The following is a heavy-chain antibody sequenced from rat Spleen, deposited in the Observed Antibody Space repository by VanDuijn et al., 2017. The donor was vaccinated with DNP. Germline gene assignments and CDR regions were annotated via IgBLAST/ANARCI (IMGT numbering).Heavy chain of an antibody. CDR2: IIYDGGNT. Sequence: EVQLVESGGGLVQPGRSLQLSCAASGFTFSNYYMAWVRQAPTKGLEWVATIIYDGGNTYYRDSVKGRFTISRDNAKSTLYLQMDSLRSEDTATYYCARKYTTDYYWYFDFWGPGTMVTVSS. CDR1: GFTFSNYY. CDR3: ARKYTTDYYWYFDF. V-gene: IGHV5S10*01. J-gene: IGHJ1*01. D-gene: IGHD1-6*01.